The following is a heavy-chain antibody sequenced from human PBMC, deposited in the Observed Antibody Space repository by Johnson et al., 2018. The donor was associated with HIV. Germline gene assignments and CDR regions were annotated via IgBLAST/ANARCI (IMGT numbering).Heavy chain of an antibody. J-gene: IGHJ3*02. CDR2: IYSGGST. D-gene: IGHD2-15*01. CDR1: GFTFSSYW. CDR3: ARAGPYCSGGSCYSPDAFDI. V-gene: IGHV3-66*02. Sequence: VQLVESGGGLVQPGGSLRLSCAASGFTFSSYWMHWVRQAPGKGLVWVSVIYSGGSTYYADSVKGRFTISRDNSKNTLYLQMNSLRAEDTAVYYCARAGPYCSGGSCYSPDAFDIWGQGTMVTVSS.